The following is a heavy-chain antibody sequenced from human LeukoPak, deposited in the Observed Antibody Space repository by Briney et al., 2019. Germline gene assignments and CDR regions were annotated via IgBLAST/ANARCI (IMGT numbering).Heavy chain of an antibody. CDR2: ISSSSSTR. CDR1: GFTFSSYG. D-gene: IGHD6-25*01. V-gene: IGHV3-48*04. Sequence: GGSLRLSCAASGFTFSSYGMNWVRQAPGKGLEWVSYISSSSSTRHYADSVKGRFTISRDNAKNSLYLQMNSLRAEDTAVYYCARFVAAGYYYYGMDVWGQGTTVTVSS. CDR3: ARFVAAGYYYYGMDV. J-gene: IGHJ6*02.